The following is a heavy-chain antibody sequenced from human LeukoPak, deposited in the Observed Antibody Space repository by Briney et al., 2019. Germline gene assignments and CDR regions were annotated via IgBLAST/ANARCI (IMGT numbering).Heavy chain of an antibody. CDR1: GFTVSSNY. V-gene: IGHV3-53*01. Sequence: GGSLRLSCAASGFTVSSNYMSWVRQAPGKGLEWVSVIYSGGSTYYADSVKGRFTISRDNAKNTLYLQMNSLRAEDTAVYYCARVYYDFWSGYRTSFDYWGQGTLVTVSS. CDR3: ARVYYDFWSGYRTSFDY. J-gene: IGHJ4*02. D-gene: IGHD3-3*01. CDR2: IYSGGST.